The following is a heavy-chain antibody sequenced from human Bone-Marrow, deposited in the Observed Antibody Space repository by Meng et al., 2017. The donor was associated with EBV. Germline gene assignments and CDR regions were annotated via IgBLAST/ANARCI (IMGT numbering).Heavy chain of an antibody. CDR2: INHSGST. D-gene: IGHD2-8*01. Sequence: QLQLRQGGAGLLRPSETLSLTCAVYGGSFSGYYWSWIRQPPGKGLEWIGEINHSGSTNYNPSLKSRVTISVDTSKNQFSLRLTSVTAADTAVYYCARDQHAESGAYWGQGTLVTVSS. CDR1: GGSFSGYY. CDR3: ARDQHAESGAY. V-gene: IGHV4-34*01. J-gene: IGHJ4*02.